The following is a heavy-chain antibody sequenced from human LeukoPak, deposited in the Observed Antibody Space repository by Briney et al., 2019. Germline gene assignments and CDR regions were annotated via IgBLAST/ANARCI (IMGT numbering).Heavy chain of an antibody. CDR2: ISSDGSKT. CDR3: ARSYVLHFLDP. CDR1: GFTFTTFG. J-gene: IGHJ5*02. V-gene: IGHV3-30*02. D-gene: IGHD3-10*02. Sequence: GGSLRLSCAASGFTFTTFGMHWVRQTPAKGLEWVAFISSDGSKTYYTDSVKGRFTISRDDSYNTLYLQMTSLRPGDSAIYFCARSYVLHFLDPWGRGTLVTVSS.